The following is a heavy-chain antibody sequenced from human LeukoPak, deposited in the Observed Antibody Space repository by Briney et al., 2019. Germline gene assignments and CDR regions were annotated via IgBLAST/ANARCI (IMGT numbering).Heavy chain of an antibody. Sequence: PGRSLRLSCAASGFTFSSYGMHWVRQAPGKGLEWVADIWYDGSHKYYADSVKGRFTISRDNAKNSLYLQMNSLRAEDTAVYYCARVLRVVRGPPGQNWGQGTLVTVSS. J-gene: IGHJ4*02. CDR1: GFTFSSYG. CDR2: IWYDGSHK. D-gene: IGHD3-10*01. CDR3: ARVLRVVRGPPGQN. V-gene: IGHV3-33*01.